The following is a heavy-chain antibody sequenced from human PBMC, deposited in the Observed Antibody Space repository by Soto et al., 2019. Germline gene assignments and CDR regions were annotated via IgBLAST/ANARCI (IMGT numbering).Heavy chain of an antibody. J-gene: IGHJ6*02. CDR2: ISYDGSNK. V-gene: IGHV3-30*18. D-gene: IGHD2-2*01. CDR3: AKCDIVLVPAAPGMDV. Sequence: GGSLRLSCAASGFTLSSYGMHWVRQAPGKGLEWVAVISYDGSNKYYADSVKGRFTISRDNSKNTLYLQMNSLRAEDTAVYYCAKCDIVLVPAAPGMDVWGQGTTVTVSS. CDR1: GFTLSSYG.